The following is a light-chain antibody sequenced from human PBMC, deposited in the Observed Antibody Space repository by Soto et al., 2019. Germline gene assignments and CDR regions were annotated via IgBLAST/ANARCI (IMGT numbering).Light chain of an antibody. Sequence: QLTQSPSFLSASVGDRVTITCRASQGISNYLAWYQQKPGTAPQLLIYAASTLQSGVPSRFSGSGPGTEFTLTISSLQPEDFATYYCQQLHSNPYTFGQGTKVEI. CDR1: QGISNY. J-gene: IGKJ2*01. CDR3: QQLHSNPYT. V-gene: IGKV1-9*01. CDR2: AAS.